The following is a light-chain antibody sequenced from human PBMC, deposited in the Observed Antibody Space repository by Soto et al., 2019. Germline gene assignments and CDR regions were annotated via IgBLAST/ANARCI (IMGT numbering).Light chain of an antibody. J-gene: IGLJ3*02. CDR2: EVN. CDR1: SSDVGAYNY. Sequence: QSVLTQPPSAXXXXXXXXXXSCTGTSSDVGAYNYVSWYQQYPGKAPKLMIYEVNKRPSGVPDRFSGSKSGKTASLTVSGLQPEDEADYHCTSYAGSNIWVFGGGTKVTVL. V-gene: IGLV2-8*01. CDR3: TSYAGSNIWV.